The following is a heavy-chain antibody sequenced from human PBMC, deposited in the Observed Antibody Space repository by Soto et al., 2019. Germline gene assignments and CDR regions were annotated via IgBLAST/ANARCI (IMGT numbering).Heavy chain of an antibody. CDR3: ARAVEDIVVVPAAMWQYYFDY. J-gene: IGHJ4*02. Sequence: KPSETLSLTCTVSGGSISSGDYYWSWIRQPPGKGLEWIGYIYYSGSTYYNPSLKSRVTISVDTSKNQFSLKLSSVTAADTAVYYCARAVEDIVVVPAAMWQYYFDYWGQGTLVTVSS. CDR1: GGSISSGDYY. V-gene: IGHV4-30-4*01. CDR2: IYYSGST. D-gene: IGHD2-2*01.